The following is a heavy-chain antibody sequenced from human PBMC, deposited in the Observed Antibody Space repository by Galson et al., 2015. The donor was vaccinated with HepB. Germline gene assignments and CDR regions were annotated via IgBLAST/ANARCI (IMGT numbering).Heavy chain of an antibody. CDR2: ISGSGGST. J-gene: IGHJ4*02. Sequence: SLRLSCAASGFTFSSNAMSWVRQAPGKGLEWVSAISGSGGSTYYAGSVKGRFSISRDNSKNTLSLQMNSLRAEDTAVYYCAKGGRYSSSPLDHWGQGTLVTVSS. CDR3: AKGGRYSSSPLDH. D-gene: IGHD6-6*01. V-gene: IGHV3-23*01. CDR1: GFTFSSNA.